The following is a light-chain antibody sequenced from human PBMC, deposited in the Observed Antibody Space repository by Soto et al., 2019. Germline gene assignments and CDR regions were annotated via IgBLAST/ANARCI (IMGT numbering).Light chain of an antibody. CDR1: QSVISNY. Sequence: EVVLTQSPDTVSLSPGERVTLSCRASQSVISNYLAWYQQRPGQAPRLLIYAASSRATGIPDRFSGSGSGTDFTLSISSLEPEDFAVYYCQQYGSSLTWTFGQGTKVEMK. CDR3: QQYGSSLTWT. CDR2: AAS. V-gene: IGKV3-20*01. J-gene: IGKJ1*01.